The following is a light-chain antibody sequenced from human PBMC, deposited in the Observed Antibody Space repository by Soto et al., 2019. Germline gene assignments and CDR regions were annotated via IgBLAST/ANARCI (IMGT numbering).Light chain of an antibody. CDR2: EVS. J-gene: IGLJ3*02. CDR1: SSDVGGYNY. CDR3: SSYKTSSTRWV. Sequence: QSVLTQPASVSGSPGQSITISCTGTSSDVGGYNYVSWYQQHPGKAPKLMIYEVSNRPSGVSNRFSGSKSGSTAALTISGLQAEDEADYYCSSYKTSSTRWVFGGGTKLTVL. V-gene: IGLV2-14*01.